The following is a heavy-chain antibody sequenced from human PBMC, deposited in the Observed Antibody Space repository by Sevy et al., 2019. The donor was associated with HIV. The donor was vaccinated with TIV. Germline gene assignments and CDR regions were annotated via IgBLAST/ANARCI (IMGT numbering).Heavy chain of an antibody. CDR2: IIPIFGTA. CDR3: ATGDGMVYTQH. J-gene: IGHJ1*01. V-gene: IGHV1-69*06. Sequence: ASVKVSCKASGGTFSSYAISWVRQAPGQGLGWMGGIIPIFGTANYAQKFQGRVTITADKSTSTVYMELSSLRSEDTAVYYCATGDGMVYTQHLGQGTMVTVSS. D-gene: IGHD2-8*01. CDR1: GGTFSSYA.